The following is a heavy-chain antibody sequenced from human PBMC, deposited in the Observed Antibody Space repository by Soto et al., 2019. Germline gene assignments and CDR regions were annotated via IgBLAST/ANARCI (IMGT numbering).Heavy chain of an antibody. CDR2: ISGNGGDT. CDR3: GKERRGSGWFVCSY. Sequence: GGSLRLSCEASGFPFSDYAMSWVRKAPVKGLGWVSAISGNGGDTTYAYSVRGRYTISRYNSRDTVYLQMNSLSADDTAVYYCGKERRGSGWFVCSYWGRGVFVTVSS. J-gene: IGHJ4*02. CDR1: GFPFSDYA. D-gene: IGHD6-19*01. V-gene: IGHV3-23*01.